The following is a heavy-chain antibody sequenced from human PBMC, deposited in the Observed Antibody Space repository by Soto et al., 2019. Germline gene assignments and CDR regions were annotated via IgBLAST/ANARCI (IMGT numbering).Heavy chain of an antibody. J-gene: IGHJ6*02. CDR3: ATKGRWYVGYYYYGMDV. Sequence: ASVKVSCKVSGYTLTELSMHWVRQAPGKGLEWMGGFDPEDGETIYAQKFQGRVTMTEDTSTDTAYMELGSLRSEDTAVYYCATKGRWYVGYYYYGMDVWGQGTTVTVSS. D-gene: IGHD6-13*01. V-gene: IGHV1-24*01. CDR1: GYTLTELS. CDR2: FDPEDGET.